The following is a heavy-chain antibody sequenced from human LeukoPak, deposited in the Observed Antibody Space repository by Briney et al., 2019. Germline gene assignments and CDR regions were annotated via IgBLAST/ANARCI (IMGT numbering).Heavy chain of an antibody. CDR3: ARDRDGYNAYFDY. D-gene: IGHD5-24*01. Sequence: SETLSLTCTVSGDFISSYYWTWIRQPPGKGLEWIGYISSSGSTYYNPSLKSRVTISVDTSKNQFSLKLSSVTAADTAVYYCARDRDGYNAYFDYWGQGTLVTVSS. CDR1: GDFISSYY. CDR2: ISSSGST. V-gene: IGHV4-4*08. J-gene: IGHJ4*02.